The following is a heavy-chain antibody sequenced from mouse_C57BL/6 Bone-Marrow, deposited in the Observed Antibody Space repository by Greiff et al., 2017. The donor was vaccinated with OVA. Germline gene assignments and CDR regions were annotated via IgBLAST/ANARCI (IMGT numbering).Heavy chain of an antibody. Sequence: QVQLKQSGAELVRPGASVKLSCKASGYTFTDYYINWVKQRPGQGLEWIARIYPGSGNTYYNEKFKGKATLTAEKSSSTAYMQLSSLTSEDSAVYFCARSGIYYYGSSSYFDYWGQGTTLTVSS. J-gene: IGHJ2*01. CDR3: ARSGIYYYGSSSYFDY. D-gene: IGHD1-1*01. V-gene: IGHV1-76*01. CDR2: IYPGSGNT. CDR1: GYTFTDYY.